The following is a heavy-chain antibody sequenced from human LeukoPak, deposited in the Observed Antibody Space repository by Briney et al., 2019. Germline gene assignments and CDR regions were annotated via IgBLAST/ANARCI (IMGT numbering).Heavy chain of an antibody. CDR2: ISSSGSTI. D-gene: IGHD3-22*01. CDR1: GSTFSSYE. J-gene: IGHJ4*02. Sequence: GGSLRLSYAASGSTFSSYEMNWVRQAPGTGLELVSYISSSGSTIYYADSVKGRFPISRDNAKNSLYLQMNSLRAEDTAVYYCARDGTPIHYYDSSGYQYDYWGQGTLVKVSS. CDR3: ARDGTPIHYYDSSGYQYDY. V-gene: IGHV3-48*03.